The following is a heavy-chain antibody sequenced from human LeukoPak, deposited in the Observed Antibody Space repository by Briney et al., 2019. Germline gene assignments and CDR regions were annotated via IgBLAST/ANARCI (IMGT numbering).Heavy chain of an antibody. D-gene: IGHD6-6*01. CDR3: AREYSSSSTRVFDY. J-gene: IGHJ4*02. CDR2: INTDGNIT. Sequence: GGSLRLSCEASGFTFSTYWMHWVRQVPGKGLVWVSRINTDGNITTYADSVKGRFTTSRDNAKNTLYLQMNSLRAEDTAVYFCAREYSSSSTRVFDYWGQGTLVTVSS. CDR1: GFTFSTYW. V-gene: IGHV3-74*01.